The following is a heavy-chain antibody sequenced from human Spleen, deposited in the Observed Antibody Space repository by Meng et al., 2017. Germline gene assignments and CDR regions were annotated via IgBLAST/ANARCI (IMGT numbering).Heavy chain of an antibody. Sequence: QVRLQSGGAGLLKPSAPLSLTCVVSGGSFSDYYWSWIRQPPGKGLEWIGKINHSGSTSYNPSLKSRVTISVDTSKNHFYLKLSSVTAADTAVYYCARSQGPYSGYDLNYWGQGSLVTVSS. V-gene: IGHV4-34*01. CDR2: INHSGST. CDR3: ARSQGPYSGYDLNY. CDR1: GGSFSDYY. J-gene: IGHJ4*02. D-gene: IGHD5-12*01.